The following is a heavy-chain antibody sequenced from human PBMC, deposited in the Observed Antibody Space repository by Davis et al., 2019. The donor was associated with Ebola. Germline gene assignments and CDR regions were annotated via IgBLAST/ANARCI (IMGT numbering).Heavy chain of an antibody. CDR1: GFTFSSYW. D-gene: IGHD2-15*01. CDR3: ARGGDIVVTVTATPDASDV. V-gene: IGHV3-74*01. CDR2: INPDGSFT. J-gene: IGHJ3*01. Sequence: GESLKISCAASGFTFSSYWMHWVRQAPGKGLVWVSRINPDGSFTDYADSVKGRFTMSRDNAKTSLFLQMNSLRAEDTAVYYCARGGDIVVTVTATPDASDVWGQGTMVTVSS.